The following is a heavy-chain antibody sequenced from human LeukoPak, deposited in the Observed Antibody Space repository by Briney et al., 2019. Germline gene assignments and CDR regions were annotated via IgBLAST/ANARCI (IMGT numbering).Heavy chain of an antibody. D-gene: IGHD6-19*01. V-gene: IGHV7-4-1*02. J-gene: IGHJ4*02. CDR1: GYTFTSYA. CDR2: INTNTGNP. CDR3: ARVRRGAGHQIYYFDY. Sequence: GASVKVSCKASGYTFTSYAMNWVRPAPGQGLEWMGWINTNTGNPTYAQGFTGRFVFSLDTSVSTAYLQISSLKAEDTAVYYCARVRRGAGHQIYYFDYWGQGTLVTVSS.